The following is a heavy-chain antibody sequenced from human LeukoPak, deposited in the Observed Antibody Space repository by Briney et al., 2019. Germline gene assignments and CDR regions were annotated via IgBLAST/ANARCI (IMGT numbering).Heavy chain of an antibody. J-gene: IGHJ4*02. V-gene: IGHV5-51*01. D-gene: IGHD5-12*01. CDR3: ARQIVATIYYFDY. Sequence: GESLKISCKGSGYSFTSYWIGWVRQMPGKGLEWMGIIYPGDSDTRYSPSFQGQVTISADKSVSTAYLQWSSLKASDTAMYYCARQIVATIYYFDYWGQGTLVTVSS. CDR2: IYPGDSDT. CDR1: GYSFTSYW.